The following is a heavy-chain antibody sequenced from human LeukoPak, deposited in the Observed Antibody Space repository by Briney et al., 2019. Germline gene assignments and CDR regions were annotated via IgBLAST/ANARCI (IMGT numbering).Heavy chain of an antibody. J-gene: IGHJ6*02. CDR3: AKAGSHYDISYYYYYGMDV. V-gene: IGHV3-23*01. D-gene: IGHD3-9*01. Sequence: GGALRLSCAAAGFIFSSYAMRWGRQAAGEGLVGGSAISGSGGGTYYADSVKGRFTISRDNSKNTLYLQMTSLRAEDTAVYYCAKAGSHYDISYYYYYGMDVWGQGTTFTVSS. CDR2: ISGSGGGT. CDR1: GFIFSSYA.